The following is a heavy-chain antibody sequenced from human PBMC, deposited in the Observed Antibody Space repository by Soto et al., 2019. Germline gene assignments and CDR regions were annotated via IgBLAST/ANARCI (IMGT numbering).Heavy chain of an antibody. CDR2: IYYSGST. V-gene: IGHV4-30-4*01. D-gene: IGHD3-10*01. J-gene: IGHJ4*02. Sequence: PSETLSLTCTVSGGSISSGDYYWSWIRQPPGKGLEWIGYIYYSGSTYYNPSLKSRVTISVDTSKNQFSLKLSSVTAADTAVYYCASHPLTQIYYYGSGSYFDYWGQGTLVTVSS. CDR3: ASHPLTQIYYYGSGSYFDY. CDR1: GGSISSGDYY.